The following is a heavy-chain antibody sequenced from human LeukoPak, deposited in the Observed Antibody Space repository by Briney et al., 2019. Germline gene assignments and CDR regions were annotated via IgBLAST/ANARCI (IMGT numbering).Heavy chain of an antibody. CDR2: INPNSGGT. Sequence: ASVKVSCKASGYTFTGYYMHWLRQAPGQGLEWMGWINPNSGGTNYAQKFQGRVTMTRDTSISTAYMELSRLRSDDTAVYYCARGGYYDSSGYDAFDIWGQGTMVTVSS. CDR3: ARGGYYDSSGYDAFDI. CDR1: GYTFTGYY. J-gene: IGHJ3*02. D-gene: IGHD3-22*01. V-gene: IGHV1-2*02.